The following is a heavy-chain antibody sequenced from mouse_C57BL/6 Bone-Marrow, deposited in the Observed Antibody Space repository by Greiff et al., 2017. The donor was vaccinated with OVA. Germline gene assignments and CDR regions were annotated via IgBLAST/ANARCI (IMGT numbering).Heavy chain of an antibody. V-gene: IGHV5-9*01. CDR1: GFTFSSYT. D-gene: IGHD1-1*01. Sequence: EVKVVESGGGLVKPGGSLKLSCAASGFTFSSYTMSWVRQTPEKRLEWVATISGGGGNTYYPDSVKGRFTISRDNAKNTLYLQMSSLRSEDTALYYCARRDYGSSFYFDYWGQGTTLTVSS. CDR3: ARRDYGSSFYFDY. CDR2: ISGGGGNT. J-gene: IGHJ2*01.